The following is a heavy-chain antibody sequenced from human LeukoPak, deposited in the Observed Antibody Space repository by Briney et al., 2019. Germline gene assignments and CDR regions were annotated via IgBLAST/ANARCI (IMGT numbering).Heavy chain of an antibody. CDR2: IKQDGSEK. D-gene: IGHD3-9*01. J-gene: IGHJ4*02. Sequence: SGGSLRLPCAASGFTFSSYWMSWVRQAPGKGLEWVANIKQDGSEKYYVDSVKGRFTISRDNAKNSLYLQMNSLRAEDTAVYYCARGTYDRGAPGTEYFDYWGQGTLVTVSS. CDR1: GFTFSSYW. V-gene: IGHV3-7*01. CDR3: ARGTYDRGAPGTEYFDY.